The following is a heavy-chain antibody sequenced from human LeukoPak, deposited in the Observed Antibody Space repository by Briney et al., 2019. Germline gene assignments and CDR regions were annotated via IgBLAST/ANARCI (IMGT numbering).Heavy chain of an antibody. V-gene: IGHV4-59*01. CDR2: IYYSGST. Sequence: SETLSLTCTVSGGSISSYYWSWIRQPPGKGLEWIGYIYYSGSTNYNPSLKSRVTISVDTSKNQFSLRLSSVTAADTAVYYCAVNDFWSGYDAFDIWGQGTMVTVSS. CDR3: AVNDFWSGYDAFDI. J-gene: IGHJ3*02. CDR1: GGSISSYY. D-gene: IGHD3-3*01.